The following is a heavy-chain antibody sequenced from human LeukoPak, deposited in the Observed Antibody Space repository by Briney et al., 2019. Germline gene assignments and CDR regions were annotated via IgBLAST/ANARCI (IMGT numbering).Heavy chain of an antibody. CDR2: IYYSGRT. D-gene: IGHD6-13*01. V-gene: IGHV4-59*01. Sequence: SETLSLTCTVSGGSISNYYWIWIRQPPGKGLEWIGYIYYSGRTAYNPSLKSRVTISVDTSKDQFSLKMTSVTAADTAVYYCARGEGTLTAAGTIDYWGQGTLVTVSS. CDR1: GGSISNYY. J-gene: IGHJ4*02. CDR3: ARGEGTLTAAGTIDY.